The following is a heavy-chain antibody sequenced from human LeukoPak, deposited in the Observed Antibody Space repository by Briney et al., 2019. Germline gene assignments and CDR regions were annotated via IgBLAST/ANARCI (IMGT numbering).Heavy chain of an antibody. Sequence: ASVQVSCKSSGYTSTSYYMYWVRQAPGQGLEWMGIINPSGGSTSYAQKFQGRVTMTRDTSTSTVYMELSSLRSEDTAVYYCARDSGMVRGTVDYWGQGTLVTVSS. V-gene: IGHV1-46*01. CDR2: INPSGGST. CDR3: ARDSGMVRGTVDY. CDR1: GYTSTSYY. J-gene: IGHJ4*02. D-gene: IGHD3-10*01.